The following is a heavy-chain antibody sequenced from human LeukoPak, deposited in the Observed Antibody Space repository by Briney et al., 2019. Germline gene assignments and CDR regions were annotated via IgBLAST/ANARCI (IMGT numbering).Heavy chain of an antibody. CDR1: GFIFSNYN. V-gene: IGHV3-21*01. J-gene: IGHJ4*02. CDR2: ISGTSTII. D-gene: IGHD3-22*01. Sequence: GGSLRLSCAASGFIFSNYNMNWVRQAPGKGPERVSFISGTSTIIYYADAVKGRFTISRDNAKNSLYLQMNGLRAEDTAVYYCARDSIYTDNSDYYYDYWGQGTLVTVSS. CDR3: ARDSIYTDNSDYYYDY.